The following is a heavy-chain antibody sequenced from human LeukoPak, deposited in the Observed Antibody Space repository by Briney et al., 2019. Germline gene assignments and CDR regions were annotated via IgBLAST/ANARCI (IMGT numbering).Heavy chain of an antibody. Sequence: PSETLSLTCTVSGGSISGDGHYWTWTRQHPGEGLEWLGFIHTGGTIYYNPSLSSRLFISADTSNNQMSLKLSFVTAADTAVYYCARGGDTANGGKDWGQGTLVTVSS. V-gene: IGHV4-31*03. CDR3: ARGGDTANGGKD. J-gene: IGHJ4*02. CDR2: IHTGGTI. CDR1: GGSISGDGHY. D-gene: IGHD5-18*01.